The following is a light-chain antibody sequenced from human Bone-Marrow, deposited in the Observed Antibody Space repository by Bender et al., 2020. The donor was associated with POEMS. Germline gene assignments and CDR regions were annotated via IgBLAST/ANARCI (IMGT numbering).Light chain of an antibody. CDR3: GSYTRNTKYV. J-gene: IGLJ1*01. CDR1: SSDIGGYDY. Sequence: QSALTQPASVSGSPGQSITISCTGTSSDIGGYDYVSWYQHHPGKAPKLLIYEVTNQPSGISTRFSGSKSGNTTSLTISGLQAEDEDDYYCGSYTRNTKYVFGGGTKVTVL. CDR2: EVT. V-gene: IGLV2-14*01.